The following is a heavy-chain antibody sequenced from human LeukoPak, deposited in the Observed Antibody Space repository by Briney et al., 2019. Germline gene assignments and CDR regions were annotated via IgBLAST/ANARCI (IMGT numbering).Heavy chain of an antibody. Sequence: KSSETLSLTCTVSGGSISSSSYYWGWIRQPPGKRLEWIGSIYHSGSTYYNPSLKSRVTISVDTSKNQFSLKLSSVTAADTAVYYCARDPSDYYDSSGYYYVRSSWGQGTLVTVSS. J-gene: IGHJ5*02. V-gene: IGHV4-39*07. CDR3: ARDPSDYYDSSGYYYVRSS. CDR2: IYHSGST. D-gene: IGHD3-22*01. CDR1: GGSISSSSYY.